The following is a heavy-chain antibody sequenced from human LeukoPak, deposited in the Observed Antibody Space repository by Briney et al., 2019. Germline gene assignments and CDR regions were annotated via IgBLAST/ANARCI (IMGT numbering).Heavy chain of an antibody. V-gene: IGHV3-23*01. CDR3: AKDKEWLVHNWFDP. Sequence: GGSLRLSCAASGFTFSSYAMSWVRQAPGKGLEWVSAISGSGGSTYYADSVKGRFTISRDNSKNTLYLQMNSQRAEDTAVYYCAKDKEWLVHNWFDPWGQGTLVTVSS. D-gene: IGHD6-19*01. CDR2: ISGSGGST. J-gene: IGHJ5*02. CDR1: GFTFSSYA.